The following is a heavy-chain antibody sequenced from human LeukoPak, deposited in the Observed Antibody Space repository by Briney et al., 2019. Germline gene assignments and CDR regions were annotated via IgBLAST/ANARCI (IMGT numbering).Heavy chain of an antibody. J-gene: IGHJ4*02. Sequence: GGSLRLSCAASGFTFSSYGMHWVRQAPGKGLEWVAFIRYDGSNKYYADSVKGRFTISRDNSENTLYLQMNSLRAEDTAVYYCAKGPEGYCSSTSCYTAGWGNYWGQGTLVTVSS. D-gene: IGHD2-2*02. CDR2: IRYDGSNK. CDR3: AKGPEGYCSSTSCYTAGWGNY. CDR1: GFTFSSYG. V-gene: IGHV3-30*02.